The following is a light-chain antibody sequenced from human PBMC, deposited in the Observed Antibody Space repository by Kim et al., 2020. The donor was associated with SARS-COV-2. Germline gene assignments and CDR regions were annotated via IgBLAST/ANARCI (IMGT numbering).Light chain of an antibody. V-gene: IGKV3-11*01. CDR3: QQRITWPIA. CDR1: QSVRSA. J-gene: IGKJ5*01. CDR2: DAS. Sequence: PGESATLSCRASQSVRSALAWYQQTPGQAPRLLMYDASTRSTGIPARFSGSGSGTDFTLTISTLEPEDSAAYYCQQRITWPIAFGQGTRLEIK.